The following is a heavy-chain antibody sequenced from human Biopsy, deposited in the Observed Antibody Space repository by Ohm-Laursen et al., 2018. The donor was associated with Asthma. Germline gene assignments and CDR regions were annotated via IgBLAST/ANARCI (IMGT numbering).Heavy chain of an antibody. Sequence: RSLRLSCSASGFTFSNYGMHWVRQAPGKGLDWVAVISFDGSNKNYTDSVKGRFTISRDNFRNTVHLQMSSLRPEDSAVYYCTRDRFYNSVTAESFYYGVDVWGQGTTATVSS. CDR2: ISFDGSNK. D-gene: IGHD2-21*02. CDR1: GFTFSNYG. V-gene: IGHV3-30*03. J-gene: IGHJ6*02. CDR3: TRDRFYNSVTAESFYYGVDV.